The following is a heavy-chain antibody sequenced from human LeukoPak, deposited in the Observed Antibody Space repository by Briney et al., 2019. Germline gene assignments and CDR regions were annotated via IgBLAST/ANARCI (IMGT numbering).Heavy chain of an antibody. CDR1: GFSLSTSGMC. J-gene: IGHJ4*02. D-gene: IGHD6-19*01. Sequence: SGPALVKPTQTLTLTCTFSGFSLSTSGMCVSWIRQPPGKALEWLARIDWDDDKYYSTSLKTRLTISKDTSKNQVVLTMTNMDPVDTATYYCARILPSSGWYYFDYWGQGTLVTASS. CDR3: ARILPSSGWYYFDY. V-gene: IGHV2-70*11. CDR2: IDWDDDK.